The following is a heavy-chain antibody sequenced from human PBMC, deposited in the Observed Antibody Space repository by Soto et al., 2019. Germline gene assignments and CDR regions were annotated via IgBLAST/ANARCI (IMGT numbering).Heavy chain of an antibody. CDR1: GGSISSYY. CDR3: ARGQVVAAQH. CDR2: IYSSGST. J-gene: IGHJ4*02. D-gene: IGHD2-15*01. V-gene: IGHV4-59*12. Sequence: SETLSLTCTVSGGSISSYYWNWIRQSPGKGLEWIGYIYSSGSTNYNPSLKSRVTISVDTSKNHFSLKLNSVTAADTAVYYCARGQVVAAQHWGQGTLVTVSS.